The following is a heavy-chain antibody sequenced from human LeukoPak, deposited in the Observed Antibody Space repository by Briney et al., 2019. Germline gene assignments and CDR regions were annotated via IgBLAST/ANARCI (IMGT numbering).Heavy chain of an antibody. D-gene: IGHD4-11*01. CDR3: ARGLSHSADY. J-gene: IGHJ4*02. CDR2: INTNTGNP. Sequence: GASVKVSCKASGYTFTSYNVVWVRQAPGQGLEWMGWINTNTGNPTYAQGFTGRFVFSLDTSVSTTYLQISSLKAEDTAVYYCARGLSHSADYWGQGTLVTVSS. CDR1: GYTFTSYN. V-gene: IGHV7-4-1*02.